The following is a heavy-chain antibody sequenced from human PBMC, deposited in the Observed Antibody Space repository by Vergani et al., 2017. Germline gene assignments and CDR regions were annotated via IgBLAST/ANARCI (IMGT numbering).Heavy chain of an antibody. CDR2: ISSGSSYI. D-gene: IGHD3-10*01. V-gene: IGHV3-21*01. J-gene: IGHJ4*02. Sequence: EVQLVESGGGLVKPGGSLRLSCAASGFTFSCYSMNWVRQAPGKGLEWVSSISSGSSYIYYADSVKGRFTISRDNAKNSLYLQMNSLRAEDTAVYYCARRATITMVRSLDYWGQGTLVTVSS. CDR1: GFTFSCYS. CDR3: ARRATITMVRSLDY.